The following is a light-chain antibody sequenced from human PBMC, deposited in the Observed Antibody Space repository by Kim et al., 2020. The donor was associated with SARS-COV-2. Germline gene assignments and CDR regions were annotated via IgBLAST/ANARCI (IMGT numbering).Light chain of an antibody. J-gene: IGKJ1*01. Sequence: TCRAGVPSRFSGSGSGTDFTLTISSLQPEDVATDYCQKYNGAPWTFGQGTKVDIK. CDR3: QKYNGAPWT. V-gene: IGKV1-27*01.